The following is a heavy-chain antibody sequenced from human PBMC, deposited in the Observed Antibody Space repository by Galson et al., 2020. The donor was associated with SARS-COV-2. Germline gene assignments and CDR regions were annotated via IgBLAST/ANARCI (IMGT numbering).Heavy chain of an antibody. Sequence: SVKVSCKASGGTFSSYAISWVRQAPGQGLEWMGGIIPIFGTANYAQKFQGRVTITADESTSTAYMELSSLRSEDTAVYYCARDLSSYFSHCSGGSCYYYYGMDVWGQGTTVTVSS. CDR1: GGTFSSYA. CDR2: IIPIFGTA. CDR3: ARDLSSYFSHCSGGSCYYYYGMDV. V-gene: IGHV1-69*13. D-gene: IGHD2-15*01. J-gene: IGHJ6*02.